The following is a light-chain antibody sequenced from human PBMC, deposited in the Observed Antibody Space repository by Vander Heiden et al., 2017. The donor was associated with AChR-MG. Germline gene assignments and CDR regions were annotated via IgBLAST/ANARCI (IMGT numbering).Light chain of an antibody. J-gene: IGKJ2*01. V-gene: IGKV1-39*01. CDR2: GAS. CDR1: QSIVSF. Sequence: DIQMTQSPSSLSASVGDRVSVTCRASQSIVSFLNWYQQKPGQAPKLLIYGASNLQGGVPSRFSATGSGTDFVFTISSLQPEDFATYYCQQTYSVPYTFGQRTKLEIK. CDR3: QQTYSVPYT.